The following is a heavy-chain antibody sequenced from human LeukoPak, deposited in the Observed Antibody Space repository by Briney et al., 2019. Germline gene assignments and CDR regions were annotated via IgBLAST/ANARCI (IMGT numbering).Heavy chain of an antibody. Sequence: GGSLRLSCVASGFTFSSHGMNWVRQAPGKGLQWVSAVSGSGAHTCYADSVKGRFTISRDNSRDTLYLQMNSLRAEDTAIYICAKDGGTYPYFLDVWGKGTTVTIFS. J-gene: IGHJ6*03. V-gene: IGHV3-23*01. CDR3: AKDGGTYPYFLDV. D-gene: IGHD1-26*01. CDR1: GFTFSSHG. CDR2: VSGSGAHT.